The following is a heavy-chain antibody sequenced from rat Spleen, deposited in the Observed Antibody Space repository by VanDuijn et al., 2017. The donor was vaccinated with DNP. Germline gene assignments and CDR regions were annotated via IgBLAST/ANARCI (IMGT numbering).Heavy chain of an antibody. CDR2: VNSAGST. Sequence: EVQLQESGPGLVKPSQSLSLTCSVTGYSITSSYRWNWIRKFPGNKLEWMGSVNSAGSTNYNPSLKSRISITRDTSKNQFFLQVNSVTTEDTATYYCARYITTGAMDAWGQGTSVTVSS. CDR1: GYSITSSYR. CDR3: ARYITTGAMDA. J-gene: IGHJ4*01. V-gene: IGHV3-3*01. D-gene: IGHD1-10*01.